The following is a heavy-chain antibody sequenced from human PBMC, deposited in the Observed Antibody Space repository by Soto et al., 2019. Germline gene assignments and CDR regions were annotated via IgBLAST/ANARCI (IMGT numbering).Heavy chain of an antibody. CDR1: GYTFTSYN. J-gene: IGHJ4*02. Sequence: ASVKVSCKASGYTFTSYNMHWVGQAPGQGLEWMGIINPSGGSTSYAQKFQGRVTMTWDTSTSTVYMELSSLRSEDTAVYYCARRRDSSGYFTHFDYWGQGTLVTVSS. D-gene: IGHD3-22*01. CDR3: ARRRDSSGYFTHFDY. CDR2: INPSGGST. V-gene: IGHV1-46*01.